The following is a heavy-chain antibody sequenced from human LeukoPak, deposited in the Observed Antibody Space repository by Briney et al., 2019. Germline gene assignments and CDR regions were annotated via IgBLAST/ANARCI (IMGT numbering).Heavy chain of an antibody. Sequence: GASVKVSCKSSGYTFTSYYMHWVRQASGQGLEWMGVINPSGDGTSYAQKFQGRVTMTRNVSTSTVYMELSSLRSDDTAVYYCARTCCSETSKFDYWGQGTLVTVSS. CDR3: ARTCCSETSKFDY. CDR1: GYTFTSYY. D-gene: IGHD2-15*01. J-gene: IGHJ4*02. CDR2: INPSGDGT. V-gene: IGHV1-46*01.